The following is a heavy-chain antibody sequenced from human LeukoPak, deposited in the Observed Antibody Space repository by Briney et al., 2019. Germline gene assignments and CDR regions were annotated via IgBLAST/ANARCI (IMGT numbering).Heavy chain of an antibody. CDR2: IRYDGSNK. D-gene: IGHD2-2*01. CDR1: GFTFSSYG. Sequence: GGSLRLFCAGSGFTFSSYGMHWVRQAPGKGLEWVAFIRYDGSNKYYADSVKGRFTSSRDNSKNTLYLQMNRLRAEDTAVYYCAKDGGSRIYYYYYGMDVWGQGTTVTVSS. J-gene: IGHJ6*02. V-gene: IGHV3-30*02. CDR3: AKDGGSRIYYYYYGMDV.